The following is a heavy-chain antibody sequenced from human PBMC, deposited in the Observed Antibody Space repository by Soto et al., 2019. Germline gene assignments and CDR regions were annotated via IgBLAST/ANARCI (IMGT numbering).Heavy chain of an antibody. D-gene: IGHD4-17*01. CDR3: ARSVGLRHAMDV. CDR1: GYTFTSYG. CDR2: ISAYNGNT. Sequence: ASVKVSCKASGYTFTSYGFSWVRQAPGQGLEWMGWISAYNGNTDYAQKLQGRVTMTTDTSTSTAYMELRSLRSDDTAVYYCARSVGLRHAMDVWGQGTTVTVSS. J-gene: IGHJ6*02. V-gene: IGHV1-18*04.